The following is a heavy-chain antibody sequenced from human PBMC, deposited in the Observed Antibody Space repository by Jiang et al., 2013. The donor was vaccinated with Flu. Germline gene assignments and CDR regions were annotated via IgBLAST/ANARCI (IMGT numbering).Heavy chain of an antibody. J-gene: IGHJ6*02. D-gene: IGHD6-19*01. CDR1: GYTFTGYY. V-gene: IGHV1-2*04. CDR3: ARQAEAVAPYYYYGMDV. Sequence: GAEVKKPGASVKVSCKASGYTFTGYYMHWVRQAPGQGLEWMGWINPNSGGTNYAQKFQGWVTMTRDTSISTAYMELSRLRSDDTAVYYCARQAEAVAPYYYYGMDVWGQGTTVTVSS. CDR2: INPNSGGT.